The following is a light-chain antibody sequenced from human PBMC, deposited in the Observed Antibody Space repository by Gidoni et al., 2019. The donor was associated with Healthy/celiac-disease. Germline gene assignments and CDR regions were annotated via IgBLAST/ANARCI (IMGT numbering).Light chain of an antibody. CDR3: HRLNSYPPWT. Sequence: DIQLTQSPSFLSASVGDRVTITCRASQGISSYLAWYQQKPGKAPKLLIYAASILQSGVPSRFSGGGSGTEFTLTISSLQPKDFATYCCHRLNSYPPWTFGQGTKVEIK. CDR2: AAS. CDR1: QGISSY. V-gene: IGKV1-9*01. J-gene: IGKJ1*01.